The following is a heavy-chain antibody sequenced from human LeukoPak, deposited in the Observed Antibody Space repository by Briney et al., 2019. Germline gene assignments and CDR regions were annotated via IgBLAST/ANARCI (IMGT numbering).Heavy chain of an antibody. J-gene: IGHJ4*02. CDR2: ICYSGST. D-gene: IGHD3-3*01. CDR1: GGSISSSSYY. Sequence: SETLSLTCTVSGGSISSSSYYWGWIRQPPGKGLEWIGSICYSGSTYYNPTLKSRVTTSLDTSKNQFSLKVSSVTAADTAVYYCARDLESGGSGFFDYWGQGTLVTVSS. V-gene: IGHV4-39*07. CDR3: ARDLESGGSGFFDY.